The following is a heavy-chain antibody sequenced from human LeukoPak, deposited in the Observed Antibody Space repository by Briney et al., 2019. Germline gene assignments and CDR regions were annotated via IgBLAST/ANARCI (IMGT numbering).Heavy chain of an antibody. J-gene: IGHJ6*04. D-gene: IGHD6-13*01. CDR3: ARMAAAGTGWYYYYGMDV. CDR2: IIPIFGTA. V-gene: IGHV1-69*06. CDR1: GGTFSSYA. Sequence: GSSVKVSCKASGGTFSSYAISWVRQAPGQGLKWMGGIIPIFGTANYAQKFQGRVTITADKSTSTAYMELSSLRSEDTAVYYCARMAAAGTGWYYYYGMDVWGKGTTVTVSS.